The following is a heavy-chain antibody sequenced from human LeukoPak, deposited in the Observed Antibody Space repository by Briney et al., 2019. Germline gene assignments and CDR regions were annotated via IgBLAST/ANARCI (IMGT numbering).Heavy chain of an antibody. CDR1: GYSISSNNW. Sequence: SETLSPTCAVSGYSISSNNWWAWIRQPPGKGLEWIGYIYYSGNTYYNPYNPSLTSRVTMSVDTSKNQFSLKLDSVTEIDTAMYYCARNQAVAANRGAFDIWGQGTMVTVSS. J-gene: IGHJ3*02. V-gene: IGHV4-28*01. CDR2: IYYSGNT. CDR3: ARNQAVAANRGAFDI. D-gene: IGHD6-19*01.